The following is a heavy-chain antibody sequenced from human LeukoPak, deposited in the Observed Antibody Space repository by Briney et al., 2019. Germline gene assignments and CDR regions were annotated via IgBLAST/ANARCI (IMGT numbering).Heavy chain of an antibody. CDR2: INHSGST. J-gene: IGHJ4*02. CDR3: ARLRDSSSSCYDY. Sequence: PSETLSLTCAVYGGSFSGYYWSWIRQPPGKGLEWIGEINHSGSTNYNPSLKSRVTISVDTSKNQFSLKLSSVTAADTAMYYCARLRDSSSSCYDYWGQGTLVTVSS. V-gene: IGHV4-34*01. D-gene: IGHD6-6*01. CDR1: GGSFSGYY.